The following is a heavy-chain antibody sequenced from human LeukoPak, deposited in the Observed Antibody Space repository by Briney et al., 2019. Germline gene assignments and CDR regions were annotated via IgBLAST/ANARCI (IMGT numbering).Heavy chain of an antibody. CDR1: GGSISSPSYS. J-gene: IGHJ5*02. CDR3: ARHTYWGYQVS. D-gene: IGHD2-8*02. CDR2: FYYSDTT. V-gene: IGHV4-39*01. Sequence: SETLSLTCTVSGGSISSPSYSWGWIRQPPGKGLEWIGSFYYSDTTYYNPSFKSRVTIFVDASKNQFSLKLSSVTAADTAVYYCARHTYWGYQVSWGQGSLVIVSS.